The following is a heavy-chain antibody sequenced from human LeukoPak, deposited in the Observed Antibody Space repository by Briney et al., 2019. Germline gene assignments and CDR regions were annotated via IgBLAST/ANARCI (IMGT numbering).Heavy chain of an antibody. D-gene: IGHD5-18*01. J-gene: IGHJ5*02. CDR3: AREVAAGYSYGSRWFDP. Sequence: PSETLSLTCTVSGYSISSGYYWGWIRQPPGKGLEWIGYIYYSGSTYYNPSLKSRVTISVDTSKNQFSLKLSSVTAADTAVYYCAREVAAGYSYGSRWFDPWGQGTLVTVSS. CDR1: GYSISSGYY. V-gene: IGHV4-38-2*02. CDR2: IYYSGST.